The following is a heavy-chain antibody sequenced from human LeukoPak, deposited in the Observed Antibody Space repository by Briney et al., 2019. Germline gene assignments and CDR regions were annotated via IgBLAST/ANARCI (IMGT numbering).Heavy chain of an antibody. J-gene: IGHJ6*03. D-gene: IGHD1-26*01. CDR1: GFTFSSYS. V-gene: IGHV3-21*01. CDR3: ARDPYSGSYGNYYYYFMDV. CDR2: ITSGSSYR. Sequence: PGGSLRLSCAASGFTFSSYSMNWVRQAPGKGLEWVSSITSGSSYRLYADSVKGRFTISRDNAKNSLYLQMNSLRAEDTAVYYCARDPYSGSYGNYYYYFMDVWGKGTTVTISS.